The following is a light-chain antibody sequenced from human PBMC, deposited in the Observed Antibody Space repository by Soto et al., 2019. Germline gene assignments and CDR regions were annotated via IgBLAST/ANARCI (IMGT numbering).Light chain of an antibody. CDR3: KQYVNPPIT. CDR1: QSVRCNY. V-gene: IGKV3-20*01. CDR2: GAS. J-gene: IGKJ5*01. Sequence: ETVLTQSPGTLSLSPGERATLSCRASQSVRCNYLAWYQQKPGQAPRLLIYGASSRATVIPDRFSGSGSGTDITPTNTRLKPEDCAVYDCKQYVNPPITFGQRTRLEIK.